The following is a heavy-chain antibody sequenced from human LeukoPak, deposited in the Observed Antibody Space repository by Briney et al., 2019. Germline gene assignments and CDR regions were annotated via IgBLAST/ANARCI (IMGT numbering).Heavy chain of an antibody. Sequence: GGSLRLSCAASGFTFTRYSMHWVRQAPGKGLEWVAVISDDGSNKYYPDSVKGRFTISRDNSKNMLCLQVNSLRTEDTAIYYCAKAVGGYFDYWGQGTLVTVSS. V-gene: IGHV3-30-3*01. CDR2: ISDDGSNK. J-gene: IGHJ4*02. CDR3: AKAVGGYFDY. CDR1: GFTFTRYS. D-gene: IGHD2-15*01.